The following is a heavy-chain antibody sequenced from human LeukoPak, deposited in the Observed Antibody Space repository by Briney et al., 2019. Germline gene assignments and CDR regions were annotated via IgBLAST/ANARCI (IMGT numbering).Heavy chain of an antibody. D-gene: IGHD2-21*01. CDR1: GYTFTGYY. V-gene: IGHV1-2*02. Sequence: RASVKVSCKASGYTFTGYYMHWVRQAPGQGLEWMGAINANSGGTNYAQKFQGRVTMTRDTSISTDYLELSRLRSDDTAVYYCARELYRQEGDIDPWGEGTLVTVSS. CDR2: INANSGGT. J-gene: IGHJ5*02. CDR3: ARELYRQEGDIDP.